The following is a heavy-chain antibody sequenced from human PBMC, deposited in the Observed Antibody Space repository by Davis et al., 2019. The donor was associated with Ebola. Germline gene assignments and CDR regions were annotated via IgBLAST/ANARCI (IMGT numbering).Heavy chain of an antibody. J-gene: IGHJ6*02. CDR1: GYSFTTYW. D-gene: IGHD4-11*01. Sequence: GESLKISCKASGYSFTTYWIVWVRQMPGKGLECMGIIFPGDSDTRYSPSFQGQVTISADKSISTAYLQWSSLKASDTAMYYCARRAVTYYYYGMDVWGQGTTVTVSS. CDR3: ARRAVTYYYYGMDV. CDR2: IFPGDSDT. V-gene: IGHV5-51*01.